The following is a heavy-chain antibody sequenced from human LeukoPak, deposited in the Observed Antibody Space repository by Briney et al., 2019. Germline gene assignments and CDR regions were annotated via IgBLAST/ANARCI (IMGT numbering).Heavy chain of an antibody. J-gene: IGHJ4*02. V-gene: IGHV4-59*01. Sequence: PSETLSLTCTVSGGSISSYYWSWIRQPPGKGLEWIGYIYYSGSTNYNPSLKSRVTISVDTSKSQFSLRLSSVTAADTAVYYCARGLYYGSGSYSPTFDYWGQGSLVTVSS. D-gene: IGHD3-10*01. CDR1: GGSISSYY. CDR3: ARGLYYGSGSYSPTFDY. CDR2: IYYSGST.